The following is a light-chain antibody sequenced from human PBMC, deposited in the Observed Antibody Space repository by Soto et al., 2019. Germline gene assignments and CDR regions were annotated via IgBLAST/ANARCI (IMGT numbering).Light chain of an antibody. CDR3: GSYTGTDNSVI. V-gene: IGLV2-8*01. CDR2: EVN. Sequence: QSVLTQPPSASGSPGQAVTISCTGTSSDIGGHNFVSWYQQHPGKAPKLLIFEVNKRPSGVPDRFSASKSGITASLTVSGLQAEDEAAYFCGSYTGTDNSVIFGGGTKVTVL. J-gene: IGLJ2*01. CDR1: SSDIGGHNF.